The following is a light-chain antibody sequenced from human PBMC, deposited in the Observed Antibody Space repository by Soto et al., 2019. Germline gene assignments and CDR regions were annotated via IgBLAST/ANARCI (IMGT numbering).Light chain of an antibody. V-gene: IGKV1-13*02. CDR3: QQSYSTTWT. CDR1: HDISSA. Sequence: AIQLTQSPSSLSAFVGDRVTITCRASHDISSALAWYQQKPGRAPKLLIYDASKLQSGVPSRFSGSGSGTDFTLTISNLQVEDFATYYCQQSYSTTWTFGQGTKVDIK. J-gene: IGKJ1*01. CDR2: DAS.